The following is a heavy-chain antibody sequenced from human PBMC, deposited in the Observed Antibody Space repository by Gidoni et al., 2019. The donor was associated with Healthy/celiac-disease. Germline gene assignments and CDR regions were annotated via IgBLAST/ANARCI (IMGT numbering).Heavy chain of an antibody. J-gene: IGHJ3*02. CDR1: GFTFRSYG. Sequence: QVQLVESGGGVVQPGRSLRLSCAASGFTFRSYGMHWVRQAPGKGLEWVAVISYDGSNKYYADSVKGRFTISRDNSKNTLYLQMNSLRAEDTAVDYCAKVIVVVTAMGDDAFDIWGQGTMVTVSS. D-gene: IGHD2-21*02. CDR3: AKVIVVVTAMGDDAFDI. CDR2: ISYDGSNK. V-gene: IGHV3-30*18.